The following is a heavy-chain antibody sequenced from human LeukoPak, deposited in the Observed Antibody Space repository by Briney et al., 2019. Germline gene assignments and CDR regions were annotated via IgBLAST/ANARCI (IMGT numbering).Heavy chain of an antibody. V-gene: IGHV3-23*01. J-gene: IGHJ4*02. CDR2: ISGSGGST. Sequence: GGSLRLSCAASGFTFSSYSMNWVRQAPGKGLEWVSAISGSGGSTYYADSVKGRFTISRDNSKNTLYLQMNSLRAEDTAVYYCAKRPRIAASSGWYFDYWGQGTLVTVSS. CDR3: AKRPRIAASSGWYFDY. D-gene: IGHD6-6*01. CDR1: GFTFSSYS.